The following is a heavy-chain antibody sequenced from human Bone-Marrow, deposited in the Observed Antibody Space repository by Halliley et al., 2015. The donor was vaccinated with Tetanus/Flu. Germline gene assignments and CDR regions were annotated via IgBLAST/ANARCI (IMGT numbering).Heavy chain of an antibody. D-gene: IGHD3-3*02. J-gene: IGHJ1*01. CDR2: IYNPGAT. CDR3: ARIGAFAIFGVGD. V-gene: IGHV4-59*01. Sequence: EWVGHIYNPGATNYNPSPSSRVAISVDTSRNQFSLKLTSLTTADTAVYYCARIGAFAIFGVGDWGQGTLVSVSS.